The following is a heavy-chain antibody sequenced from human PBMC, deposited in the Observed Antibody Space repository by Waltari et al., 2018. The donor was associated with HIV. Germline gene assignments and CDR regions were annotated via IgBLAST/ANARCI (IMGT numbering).Heavy chain of an antibody. CDR3: ATLRQQWLAVAS. D-gene: IGHD6-19*01. V-gene: IGHV4-4*09. Sequence: QVQLQESGPGLVKPSETLSLTCSGSGGSISSYFWAWIRQSPGKGLEWIGYINRRGDTYYNPSLKSRVTISGDTSKNQFSLNLSSMTAADTAIYYCATLRQQWLAVASWGRGTLVTVSS. CDR1: GGSISSYF. CDR2: INRRGDT. J-gene: IGHJ5*02.